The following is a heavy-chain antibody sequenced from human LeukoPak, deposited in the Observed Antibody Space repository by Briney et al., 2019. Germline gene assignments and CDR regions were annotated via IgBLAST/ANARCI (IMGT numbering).Heavy chain of an antibody. J-gene: IGHJ4*02. CDR2: INPNSGGT. V-gene: IGHV1-2*06. CDR1: GYTFTGYY. Sequence: ASVKVSCKASGYTFTGYYMHWVRQAPGQGLEWMGRINPNSGGTNYAQKFQGRVTMTRDTSISTAYMELSRLGSDDTAVYYCARDLDGHSYGYCFDYWGQGTLVTVSS. D-gene: IGHD5-18*01. CDR3: ARDLDGHSYGYCFDY.